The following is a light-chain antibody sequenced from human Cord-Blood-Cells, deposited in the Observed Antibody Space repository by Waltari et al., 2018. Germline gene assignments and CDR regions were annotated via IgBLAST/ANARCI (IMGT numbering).Light chain of an antibody. V-gene: IGLV3-25*03. J-gene: IGLJ1*01. Sequence: SYELTQPPSVSVSPGQKARITCSGDALPKQYAYWYQQKPGQAPVLVIYKDSERPSGIPERFPGSSSGTTVTLTISGVQAEDEADYYCQSADSSGTYYVFGTGTKVTVL. CDR3: QSADSSGTYYV. CDR2: KDS. CDR1: ALPKQY.